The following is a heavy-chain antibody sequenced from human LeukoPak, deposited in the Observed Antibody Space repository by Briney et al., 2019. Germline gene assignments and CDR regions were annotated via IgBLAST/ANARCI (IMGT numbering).Heavy chain of an antibody. J-gene: IGHJ4*02. V-gene: IGHV3-21*01. Sequence: GGSLRLSCAASGFTFSSYSMNWVRQAPGKGLEWVSSISSSSSCIYYADSVKGRFTISRDNAKNSLYLQMNSLRAEDTAVYYCARNGYDSSGYSVDYWGQGTLVTVSS. CDR3: ARNGYDSSGYSVDY. D-gene: IGHD3-22*01. CDR2: ISSSSSCI. CDR1: GFTFSSYS.